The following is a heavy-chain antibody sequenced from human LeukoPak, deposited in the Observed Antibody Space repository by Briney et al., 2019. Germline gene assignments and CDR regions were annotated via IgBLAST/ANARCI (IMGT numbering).Heavy chain of an antibody. J-gene: IGHJ6*03. CDR2: MNPNSGNT. D-gene: IGHD3-3*01. V-gene: IGHV1-8*01. CDR1: GYTFTSYD. CDR3: ATTYYDFWSGYYFGYYYYMDV. Sequence: ASVEVSCKASGYTFTSYDINWVRQATGQGLEWMGWMNPNSGNTGYAQKFQGRVTMTRNTSISTAYMELSSLRSEDAAVYYCATTYYDFWSGYYFGYYYYMDVWGKGTTVTVSS.